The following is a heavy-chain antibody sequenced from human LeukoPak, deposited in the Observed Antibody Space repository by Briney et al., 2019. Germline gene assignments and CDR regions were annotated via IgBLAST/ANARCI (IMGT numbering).Heavy chain of an antibody. CDR1: GGSISSYY. CDR3: ARASPGFSRIPYYYYYYYMDV. V-gene: IGHV4-59*01. D-gene: IGHD2-15*01. Sequence: SETLSLTCTVSGGSISSYYWSWIRQPPGKGLEWIGYIYYSGSTNYNPSLKSRVTISVDTSKNQSSLKLSSVTAADTAVYYCARASPGFSRIPYYYYYYYMDVWGKGTTVTVSS. J-gene: IGHJ6*03. CDR2: IYYSGST.